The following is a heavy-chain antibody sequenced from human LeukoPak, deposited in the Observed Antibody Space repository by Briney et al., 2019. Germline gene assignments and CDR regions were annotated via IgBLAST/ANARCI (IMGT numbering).Heavy chain of an antibody. CDR3: ARDRGYSSSWSRFDP. V-gene: IGHV3-74*01. J-gene: IGHJ5*02. D-gene: IGHD6-13*01. CDR1: GFTFSSYW. Sequence: GGSLRLSCAASGFTFSSYWMHWVRQAPGKGLVWVSRINSDGSSTSYADSVKSRFTISRDNAKNTLYLQMNSLRAEDTAVYYCARDRGYSSSWSRFDPRGQGTLVTVSS. CDR2: INSDGSST.